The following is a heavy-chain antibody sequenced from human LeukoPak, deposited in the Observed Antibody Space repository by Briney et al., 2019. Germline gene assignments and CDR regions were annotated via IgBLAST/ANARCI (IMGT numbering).Heavy chain of an antibody. CDR3: AREDPQTRVPEGMDV. V-gene: IGHV4-59*01. Sequence: SETLSLTCTVSGGSISYYYWSWIRESPGKGLEWIGYVYYSGTTNYNPSLKSRVTISVDTSKNQFSLQLRSVTAADTAVYYCAREDPQTRVPEGMDVWGQGTTVTVSS. CDR1: GGSISYYY. CDR2: VYYSGTT. D-gene: IGHD4/OR15-4a*01. J-gene: IGHJ6*02.